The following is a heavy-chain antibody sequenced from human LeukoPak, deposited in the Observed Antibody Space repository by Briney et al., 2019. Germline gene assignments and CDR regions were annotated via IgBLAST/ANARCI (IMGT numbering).Heavy chain of an antibody. J-gene: IGHJ4*02. Sequence: SVKVSCKASGATFSSYSVNLVRQIPGQGLEWMGGSIPLFDTANYAQKFQGRVTMTTDESTRTAYMELSSLTSQDTAVYYCARGVADDRSGYFSSWGQGTLVTVSS. CDR3: ARGVADDRSGYFSS. CDR1: GATFSSYS. D-gene: IGHD3-22*01. CDR2: SIPLFDTA. V-gene: IGHV1-69*05.